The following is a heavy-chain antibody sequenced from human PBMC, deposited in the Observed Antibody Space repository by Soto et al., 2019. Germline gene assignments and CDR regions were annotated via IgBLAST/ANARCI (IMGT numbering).Heavy chain of an antibody. CDR2: ISGSGGST. CDR3: AKGQEGPEHQSLYYYYGMDV. J-gene: IGHJ6*02. CDR1: GFTFSSYA. V-gene: IGHV3-23*01. D-gene: IGHD1-1*01. Sequence: EVQLLESGGGLVQPGGSLRLSCAASGFTFSSYAMSWVRQAPGKGLEWVSAISGSGGSTYYADSVKGRFTISRDNSKNTLYLQMNSLRAEDTAVYYCAKGQEGPEHQSLYYYYGMDVWGQGTTVTVSS.